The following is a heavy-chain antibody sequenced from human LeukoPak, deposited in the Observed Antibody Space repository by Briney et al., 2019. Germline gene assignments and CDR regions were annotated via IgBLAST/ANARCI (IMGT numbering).Heavy chain of an antibody. CDR3: ARSPYCSSTSCYVHYFDY. Sequence: SETLSLTCTVSGGSISSGGYYWSWIRQPPGKGLEWIGYIYHSGSTYYNPSLKSRVTISVDTSKNQFSLKLSSVTAADTAVYYCARSPYCSSTSCYVHYFDYWGQGTLVTVSS. J-gene: IGHJ4*02. CDR2: IYHSGST. V-gene: IGHV4-30-2*01. CDR1: GGSISSGGYY. D-gene: IGHD2-2*01.